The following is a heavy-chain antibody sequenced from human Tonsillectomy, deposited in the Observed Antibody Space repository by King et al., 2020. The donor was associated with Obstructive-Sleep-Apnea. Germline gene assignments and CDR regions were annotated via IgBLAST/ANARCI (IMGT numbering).Heavy chain of an antibody. D-gene: IGHD6-19*01. CDR3: ARGYSSASLQPNCFDP. V-gene: IGHV4-38-2*02. CDR1: GYSISSGYY. Sequence: QLQESGPGLVKPSETLSLTCTVSGYSISSGYYWGWIRQPPGKGLEWIGSIYHSGSTYYNTSLKSRFTISLEPSKNQFSLKLRSVTAADTAVYYCARGYSSASLQPNCFDPWGQGTLVTVSS. J-gene: IGHJ5*02. CDR2: IYHSGST.